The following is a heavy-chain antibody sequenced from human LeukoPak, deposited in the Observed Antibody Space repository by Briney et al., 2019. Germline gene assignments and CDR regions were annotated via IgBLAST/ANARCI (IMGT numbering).Heavy chain of an antibody. CDR3: ARDSRYSSSWYEPRYDY. CDR2: IFYSGST. J-gene: IGHJ4*02. CDR1: GGSISTSNYY. Sequence: SETLSLTCSVSGGSISTSNYYWGWIRQPPGKGLEWIGNIFYSGSTYYSPSLKSRVTISLDTSRNQFSLKLNSVTAADTAVYYCARDSRYSSSWYEPRYDYWGQGTLVTVSS. V-gene: IGHV4-39*07. D-gene: IGHD6-13*01.